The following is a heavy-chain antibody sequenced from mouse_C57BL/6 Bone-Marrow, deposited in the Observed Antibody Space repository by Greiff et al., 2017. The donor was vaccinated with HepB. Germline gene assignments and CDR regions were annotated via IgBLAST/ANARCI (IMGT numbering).Heavy chain of an antibody. J-gene: IGHJ3*01. D-gene: IGHD1-1*01. CDR1: VYTFTSYW. CDR2: IDPNSGGT. Sequence: VKLQQPGAELVKPGASVKLSCKASVYTFTSYWMHWVKQRPGRGLEWIGRIDPNSGGTKYNEKFKSKATLTVDKPSSTAYMQLSSLTSEDSAVYYCARGLLPGRGGVAYWGQGTLVTVSA. V-gene: IGHV1-72*01. CDR3: ARGLLPGRGGVAY.